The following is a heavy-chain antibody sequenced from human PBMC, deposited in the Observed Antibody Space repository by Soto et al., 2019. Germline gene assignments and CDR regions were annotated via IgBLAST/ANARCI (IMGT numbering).Heavy chain of an antibody. Sequence: GGSLRLSCAASGFTVSSNYMSWVRQAPGKGLEWVSVIHNDGRTNYADSVKGRFTISRDNSKNTLYLQMNSLRAEDTAVYYCARDGVTFGGLVVHFDYWGQGTLVTVSS. CDR3: ARDGVTFGGLVVHFDY. CDR1: GFTVSSNY. V-gene: IGHV3-66*01. J-gene: IGHJ4*02. D-gene: IGHD3-16*02. CDR2: IHNDGRT.